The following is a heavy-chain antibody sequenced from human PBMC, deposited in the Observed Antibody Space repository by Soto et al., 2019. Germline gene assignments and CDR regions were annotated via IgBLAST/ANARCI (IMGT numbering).Heavy chain of an antibody. Sequence: PSETLSLTCAVYGGSFSGYYWSWIRQPPGKGLEWIGEINHSGSTNYNPSLKSRVSISVGTSNNQFSLKLSSVTAADTAVYYCARGRGDGYNQHWYFDLWGRGXLVTVYS. J-gene: IGHJ2*01. CDR2: INHSGST. CDR3: ARGRGDGYNQHWYFDL. D-gene: IGHD3-10*01. CDR1: GGSFSGYY. V-gene: IGHV4-34*01.